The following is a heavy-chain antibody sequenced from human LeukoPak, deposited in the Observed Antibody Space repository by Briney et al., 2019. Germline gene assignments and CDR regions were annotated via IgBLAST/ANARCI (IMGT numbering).Heavy chain of an antibody. CDR1: GFTFSDYY. D-gene: IGHD3-9*01. CDR3: ASGVSIWLGNAFDF. J-gene: IGHJ3*01. V-gene: IGHV3-74*01. CDR2: INSDGTNT. Sequence: GGSLRLSCAASGFTFSDYYMSWIRQAPGKGLVWVSRINSDGTNTIYTDSVKGRFTISRDNAKNTLHLQMNSLRPDDTAVYYCASGVSIWLGNAFDFWGQGTMVTVSS.